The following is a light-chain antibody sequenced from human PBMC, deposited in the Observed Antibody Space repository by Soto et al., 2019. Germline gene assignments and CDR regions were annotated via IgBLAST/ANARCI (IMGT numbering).Light chain of an antibody. CDR3: MPPLESWS. Sequence: RVITRKPASISCRSSQSLLHSNGYNYLDWSLQKPGQSPQLLIYLGSNRASGVPDRFRGSGSGTDFKLAINRVQPEDLGVYYGMPPLESWSFGPGAKVDIK. J-gene: IGKJ1*01. CDR2: LGS. V-gene: IGKV2-28*01. CDR1: QSLLHSNGYNY.